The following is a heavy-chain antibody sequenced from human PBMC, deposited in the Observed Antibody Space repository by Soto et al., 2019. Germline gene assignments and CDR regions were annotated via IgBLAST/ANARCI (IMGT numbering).Heavy chain of an antibody. CDR2: ISSSSSTI. Sequence: EVQLVESGEGLVQPGGSLRLSCAASGFTFSSYSMNWVREAPGKGLEWVSYISSSSSTIYYADSVKGRFTISRDNAKNSLYLQMNSLRDEDTAVYYCARSVATIYYYGMDVWGQGTTVTVSS. V-gene: IGHV3-48*02. J-gene: IGHJ6*02. D-gene: IGHD5-12*01. CDR1: GFTFSSYS. CDR3: ARSVATIYYYGMDV.